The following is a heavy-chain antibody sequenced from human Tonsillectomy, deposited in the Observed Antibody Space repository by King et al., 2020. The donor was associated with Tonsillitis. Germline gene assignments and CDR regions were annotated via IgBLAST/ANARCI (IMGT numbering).Heavy chain of an antibody. D-gene: IGHD3-22*01. CDR3: AKTETTMITPFDC. CDR1: GFTFNNFA. CDR2: VSGSGGST. V-gene: IGHV3-23*04. J-gene: IGHJ4*02. Sequence: DVQLVESGGGLKQPGGSLRLSCAAAGFTFNNFAMNWVRQAPGKGLEWVSSVSGSGGSTFYADSVKGRFTIARDNSKNTIYLQMNNLRVEDTAVYFCAKTETTMITPFDCWGQGTLVTVSS.